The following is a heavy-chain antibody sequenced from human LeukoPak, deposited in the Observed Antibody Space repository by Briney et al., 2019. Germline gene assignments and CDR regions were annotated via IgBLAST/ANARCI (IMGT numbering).Heavy chain of an antibody. CDR2: IYHSGST. V-gene: IGHV4-38-2*02. D-gene: IGHD4-17*01. CDR1: GYSISSGYY. CDR3: ARARSTVTTSYGMDV. Sequence: SETLSLTCTVSGYSISSGYYWGWLRQPPGKGLEWIGSIYHSGSTYYNPSLKSRVTISVDTSKNQFSLKLSSVTAADTAVYYCARARSTVTTSYGMDVWGQGTTVTVSS. J-gene: IGHJ6*02.